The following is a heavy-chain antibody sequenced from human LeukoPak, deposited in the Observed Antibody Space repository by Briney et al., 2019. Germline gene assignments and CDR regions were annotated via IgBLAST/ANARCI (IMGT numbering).Heavy chain of an antibody. J-gene: IGHJ4*02. CDR2: IIPIFGTA. CDR1: GGTFSSYA. D-gene: IGHD5-24*01. CDR3: ARGGYNYLYYFDY. V-gene: IGHV1-69*01. Sequence: SVKVSCRASGGTFSSYAISWVRQAPGQGLEWMGGIIPIFGTANYAQKFQGRVTITADESTSTAYMELSSLRSEDTAVYYCARGGYNYLYYFDYWGQGTLVTVSS.